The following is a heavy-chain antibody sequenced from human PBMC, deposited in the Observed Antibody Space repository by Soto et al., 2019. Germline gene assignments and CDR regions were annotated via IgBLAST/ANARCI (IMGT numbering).Heavy chain of an antibody. V-gene: IGHV1-3*01. J-gene: IGHJ4*02. Sequence: QVQLVQSGAEVKKPGASVKVSCKASGYTFTSYAMHWVRQAPGQRLEWMGWINAGNGNTKYSQKFQGRVTITSDTSASTVYMELGSLRSEDTAVYYCARWFYCSGGSCLDYWGQGTLVTVSS. CDR3: ARWFYCSGGSCLDY. CDR1: GYTFTSYA. D-gene: IGHD2-15*01. CDR2: INAGNGNT.